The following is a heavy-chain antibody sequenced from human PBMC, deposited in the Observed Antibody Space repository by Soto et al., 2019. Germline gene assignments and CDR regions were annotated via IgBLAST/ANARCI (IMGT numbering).Heavy chain of an antibody. CDR3: ARQGNGGSVNWFDP. CDR2: IYPGDSDT. Sequence: PGESLKISCQGSGYTFTSYWIGWVRQMPGKGLEWMGIIYPGDSDTTYSPSFQGQVTISADRSISTTYLQWSSLKASDTAMYYCARQGNGGSVNWFDPWGQGTLVTVSS. D-gene: IGHD2-15*01. V-gene: IGHV5-51*01. J-gene: IGHJ5*02. CDR1: GYTFTSYW.